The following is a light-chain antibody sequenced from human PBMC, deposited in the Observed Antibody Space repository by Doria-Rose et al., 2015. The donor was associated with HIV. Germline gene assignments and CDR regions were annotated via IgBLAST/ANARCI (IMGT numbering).Light chain of an antibody. CDR2: GAS. CDR1: QSVSSNY. J-gene: IGKJ1*01. Sequence: EIVLTQSPGTLSLSPGERATLSCRASQSVSSNYLAWYQQKPGQAPTLVIYGASTRANGIPDRLSGTGSGTEFTLTISRLEPEDFAVFYCQQYATSPPTFGQGTAVEIK. V-gene: IGKV3-20*01. CDR3: QQYATSPPT.